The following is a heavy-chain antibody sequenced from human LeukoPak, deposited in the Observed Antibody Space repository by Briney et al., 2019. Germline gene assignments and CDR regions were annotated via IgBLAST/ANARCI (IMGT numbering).Heavy chain of an antibody. CDR3: ARGFFYGDPSFDY. V-gene: IGHV3-21*06. Sequence: GGSLRLSCAASGFTFSSYSMNWVRQAPGKSLEWVASINTDSTYIYYADSMKGRFTISRDNAKNSLYLQMNSLRAEDTAVYYCARGFFYGDPSFDYWGQGSLVTVSS. D-gene: IGHD2/OR15-2a*01. CDR1: GFTFSSYS. J-gene: IGHJ4*02. CDR2: INTDSTYI.